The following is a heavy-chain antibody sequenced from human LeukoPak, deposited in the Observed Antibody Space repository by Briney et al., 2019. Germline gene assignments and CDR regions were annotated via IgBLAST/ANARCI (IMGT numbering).Heavy chain of an antibody. D-gene: IGHD3-10*02. CDR2: ITGSTTWT. CDR3: ARKLVFSGTGFAEL. V-gene: IGHV3-23*01. CDR1: GFTVGNVG. Sequence: GGSLRLSYQASGFTVGNVGTTCVRQAPGKGLQWVSGITGSTTWTYYAASVKGRFTVSRDNSQNTLHLQMNSLRADDTAAYYCARKLVFSGTGFAELWGRGTLVTVSS. J-gene: IGHJ2*01.